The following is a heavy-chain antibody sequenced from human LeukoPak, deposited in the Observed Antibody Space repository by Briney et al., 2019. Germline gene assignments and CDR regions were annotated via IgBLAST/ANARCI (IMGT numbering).Heavy chain of an antibody. J-gene: IGHJ4*02. Sequence: ASETLSLTCAVYGGSFSGYYWSWCRQPPGRGMEWIGEIYHSGSTNYNPSLKSRVTISVYTSKNQFSLRLSSVTAADTAVYYCARRREYSGHDYKEFDYWGQGTLVTVSS. V-gene: IGHV4-34*01. CDR1: GGSFSGYY. CDR2: IYHSGST. CDR3: ARRREYSGHDYKEFDY. D-gene: IGHD5-12*01.